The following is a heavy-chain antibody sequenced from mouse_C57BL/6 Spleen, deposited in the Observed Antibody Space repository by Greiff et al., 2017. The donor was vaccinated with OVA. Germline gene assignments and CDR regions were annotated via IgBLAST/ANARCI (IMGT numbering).Heavy chain of an antibody. CDR1: GYTFTSYT. CDR3: ARGGLGQDFDY. Sequence: QVQLQQSGAELARPGASVKMSCKASGYTFTSYTMHWVKQRPGQGLEWIGYINPSSGYTKYNQKFKDKATLTADKSSSTAYMQLSSLTSEDSAVYYCARGGLGQDFDYWGQGTTLTVSS. V-gene: IGHV1-4*01. CDR2: INPSSGYT. D-gene: IGHD4-1*01. J-gene: IGHJ2*01.